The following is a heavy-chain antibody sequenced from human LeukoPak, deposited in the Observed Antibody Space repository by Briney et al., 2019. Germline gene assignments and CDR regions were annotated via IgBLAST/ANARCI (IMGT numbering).Heavy chain of an antibody. CDR1: GFTFSSYA. Sequence: SGGSLRLSCAASGFTFSSYAMSWVRQAPGKGLEWVSAISGSGGSTYYADSVKGRFTISRDNSKNTLYLQMNSLRAEDTAVYYCTRNLIWGPYYFDYWGLGTLVTVSS. D-gene: IGHD7-27*01. V-gene: IGHV3-23*01. J-gene: IGHJ4*02. CDR2: ISGSGGST. CDR3: TRNLIWGPYYFDY.